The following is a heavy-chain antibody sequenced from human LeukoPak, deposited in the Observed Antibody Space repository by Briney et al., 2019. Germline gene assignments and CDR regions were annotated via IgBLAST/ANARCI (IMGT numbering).Heavy chain of an antibody. CDR2: ISSSGSTI. Sequence: GGSLRLSCAASGFTFSSYEMNWVRQAPGKGLEWVSYISSSGSTIYYADSVKGRFTISRDNAKNSLYLQMNGLRADDTAVYFCARDRDYISDYWGQGTLVTVSS. CDR1: GFTFSSYE. V-gene: IGHV3-48*03. J-gene: IGHJ4*02. CDR3: ARDRDYISDY. D-gene: IGHD4-11*01.